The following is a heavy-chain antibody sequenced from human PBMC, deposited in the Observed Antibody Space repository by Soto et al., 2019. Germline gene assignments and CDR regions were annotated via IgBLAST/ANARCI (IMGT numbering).Heavy chain of an antibody. J-gene: IGHJ4*02. Sequence: AAVKVSCKASGYTFTSYGISWVRQAPGQGLEWMGWISAYNGNTNYAQKLQGRVTMTTDTSTSTAYMELRSLRSDDTAVYYCASSLQLGFFDSWGQGTMVTVYS. CDR2: ISAYNGNT. CDR1: GYTFTSYG. CDR3: ASSLQLGFFDS. D-gene: IGHD5-18*01. V-gene: IGHV1-18*04.